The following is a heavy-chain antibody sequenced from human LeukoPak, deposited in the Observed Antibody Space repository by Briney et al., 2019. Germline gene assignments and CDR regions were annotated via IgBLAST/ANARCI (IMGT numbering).Heavy chain of an antibody. V-gene: IGHV3-9*01. CDR1: GFTFDDYA. J-gene: IGHJ4*02. D-gene: IGHD6-6*01. CDR2: INYQSARF. CDR3: VKDDGIAARPWYFDS. Sequence: GGSLRLSCAASGFTFDDYAMHGVRQAPGKGLEWVSGINYQSARFDADSVKGRFTISRDNAKNLLYLLMDSLRPEDSALYYSVKDDGIAARPWYFDSWGQGTQVIVSS.